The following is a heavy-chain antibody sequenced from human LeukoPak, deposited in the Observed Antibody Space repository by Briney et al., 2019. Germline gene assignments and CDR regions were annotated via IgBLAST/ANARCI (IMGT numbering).Heavy chain of an antibody. CDR3: ARILLWGTPHVAFDI. CDR2: ISSSGSTI. D-gene: IGHD3-10*01. CDR1: GFTFSSYE. Sequence: GGSLRLSCAASGFTFSSYEMNWVRQAPGKGLEWVSYISSSGSTIYYADSVKGRFTISRDNAKNSLYLQMNSLRAEDTAVYYCARILLWGTPHVAFDIWGQGTMVTVSS. J-gene: IGHJ3*02. V-gene: IGHV3-48*03.